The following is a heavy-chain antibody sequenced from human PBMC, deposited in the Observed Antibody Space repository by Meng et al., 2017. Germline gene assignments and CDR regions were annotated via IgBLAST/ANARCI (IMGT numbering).Heavy chain of an antibody. Sequence: GQLQGSGPGLVKPSGTRSLPCAVSGGSISSSNWWSWVRQPPGKGLEWIGEIYHSGSTNYNPSLMSRVTISVDKSKNQFSLKLSSVTAADTAVYYCARDGRSWDWGQGTLVTVSS. J-gene: IGHJ4*02. CDR1: GGSISSSNW. V-gene: IGHV4-4*02. CDR3: ARDGRSWD. D-gene: IGHD7-27*01. CDR2: IYHSGST.